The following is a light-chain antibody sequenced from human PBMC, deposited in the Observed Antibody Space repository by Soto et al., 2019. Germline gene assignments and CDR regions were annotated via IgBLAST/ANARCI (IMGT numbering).Light chain of an antibody. CDR2: DAS. CDR1: QSISSW. CDR3: QQVNVYPST. J-gene: IGKJ4*01. V-gene: IGKV1-5*01. Sequence: DIEMTLYPATLCASVRDRVTITCRASQSISSWLAWYQQKPGKAPKLLIYDASSLESGVPSRFSGGGSGTDFTLTISSLQPEDFATYYCQQVNVYPSTFGGGTMVDTK.